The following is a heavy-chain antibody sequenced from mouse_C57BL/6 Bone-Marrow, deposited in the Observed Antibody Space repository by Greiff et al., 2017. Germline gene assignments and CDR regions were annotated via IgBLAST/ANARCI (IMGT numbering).Heavy chain of an antibody. CDR3: ARDAGYYDYAMDY. J-gene: IGHJ4*01. CDR1: GFTFSDFY. V-gene: IGHV7-1*01. CDR2: SRNKANDYTT. D-gene: IGHD2-3*01. Sequence: EVHLVESGGGLVQSGRSLRLSCATSGFTFSDFYMEWVRQAPGKGLEWIAASRNKANDYTTEYSASVKGRFIVSRDTSQSILYLQMNALRAEDTAIYYCARDAGYYDYAMDYWGQGTSVTVSS.